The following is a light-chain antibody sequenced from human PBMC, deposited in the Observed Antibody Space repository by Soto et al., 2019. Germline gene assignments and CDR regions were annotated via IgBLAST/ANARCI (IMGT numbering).Light chain of an antibody. CDR3: SSYTTSSTHWV. V-gene: IGLV2-14*01. CDR1: SSDVGGYNY. CDR2: EVS. J-gene: IGLJ3*02. Sequence: QSALTQPASVSGSPGQSITISCTGTSSDVGGYNYVSWYQQHPGKAPKLMIYEVSNRPSGVSNRFSGSKSCNTASLTISGLQAEDEADYYCSSYTTSSTHWVFGGGTKLTVL.